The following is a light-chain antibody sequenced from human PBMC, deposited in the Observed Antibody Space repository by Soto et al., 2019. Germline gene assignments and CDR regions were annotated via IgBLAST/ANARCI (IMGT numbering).Light chain of an antibody. CDR1: QDIKSN. CDR2: DAS. CDR3: QQYDTFPFT. V-gene: IGKV1-33*01. J-gene: IGKJ3*01. Sequence: DLRMTQSPSSLSASVGDRVTITCQASQDIKSNLNWFQQKSGKAPRLLVYDASNLETGVTSRFSGSGSGTDFTFTIRSLQPEDTATYFCQQYDTFPFTFGPGTKVDI.